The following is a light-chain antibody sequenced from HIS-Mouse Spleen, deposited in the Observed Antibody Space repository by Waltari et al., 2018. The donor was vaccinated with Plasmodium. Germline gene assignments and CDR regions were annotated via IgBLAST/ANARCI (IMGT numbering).Light chain of an antibody. V-gene: IGKV3-15*01. Sequence: EIVMTQSPATLSVSPGERATLACRTSQSVSSNLAWYQQKPGQAPRLLFYGASTRATAIPARFSGSGSGTEFTLTLSSLQSEDFAVYYCQQYNNWSFTFGPGTTVDI. J-gene: IGKJ3*01. CDR1: QSVSSN. CDR3: QQYNNWSFT. CDR2: GAS.